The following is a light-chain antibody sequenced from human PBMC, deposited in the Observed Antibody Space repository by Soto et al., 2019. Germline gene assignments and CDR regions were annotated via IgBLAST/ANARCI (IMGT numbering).Light chain of an antibody. CDR3: QQSYSTLALT. CDR2: AAS. J-gene: IGKJ4*01. V-gene: IGKV1-39*01. Sequence: DIQMTQSPSSLSASVGDRVTITCRASQSISSYLNWYQQKPGKAPKLLIYAASSLQSGVPSRFSGSGSGTEFTLTISSVQPEDFATYYCQQSYSTLALTFGGGTKVEIK. CDR1: QSISSY.